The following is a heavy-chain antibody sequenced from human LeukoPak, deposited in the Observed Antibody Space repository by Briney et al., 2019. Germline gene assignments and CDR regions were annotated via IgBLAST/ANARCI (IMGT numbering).Heavy chain of an antibody. CDR3: ARERFYYGSGTLDY. D-gene: IGHD3-10*01. Sequence: GASVKVSCQASGYNFKTHAFSWVRQVPGQGLEWMGWISAYNGNTNYAQKLQGRVTMTTDTSTSTAYMELRSLRSDDTAVYYCARERFYYGSGTLDYWGQGTLVTVSS. CDR2: ISAYNGNT. V-gene: IGHV1-18*01. CDR1: GYNFKTHA. J-gene: IGHJ4*02.